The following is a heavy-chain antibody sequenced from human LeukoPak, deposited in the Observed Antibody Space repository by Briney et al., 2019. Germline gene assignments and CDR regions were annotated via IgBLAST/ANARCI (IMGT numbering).Heavy chain of an antibody. CDR1: GFIFSSYA. J-gene: IGHJ6*03. CDR2: ISGSGGST. D-gene: IGHD4-17*01. CDR3: AKYYGDYYYYYYMDV. V-gene: IGHV3-23*01. Sequence: GGSLRLSCAASGFIFSSYAMSWVRQAPGKGLEWVSAISGSGGSTYYADSVKGRFTISRDNSKNTLYLQMNSLRAEDTAVYYCAKYYGDYYYYYYMDVWGKGTTVTVSS.